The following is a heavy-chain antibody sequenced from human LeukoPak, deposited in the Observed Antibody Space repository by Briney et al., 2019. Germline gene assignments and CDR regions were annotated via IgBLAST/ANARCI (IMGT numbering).Heavy chain of an antibody. CDR2: IYYSGST. D-gene: IGHD5-18*01. V-gene: IGHV4-59*01. J-gene: IGHJ4*02. Sequence: RPSETLSLTCTVSGGSISSYYWSWIRQPPGKGLEWIGYIYYSGSTNYNPSLKSRVTISVDTSKNQFSLKLSSVTAADTAVYYCARVVLGYSYGPPDYWGQGTLVTVSS. CDR3: ARVVLGYSYGPPDY. CDR1: GGSISSYY.